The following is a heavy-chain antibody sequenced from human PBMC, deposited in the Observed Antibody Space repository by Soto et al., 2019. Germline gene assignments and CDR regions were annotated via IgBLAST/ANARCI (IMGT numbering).Heavy chain of an antibody. CDR2: IIPIFTTT. CDR1: GGTFSNHA. J-gene: IGHJ3*02. CDR3: AREVAADGTFREDVFDI. D-gene: IGHD6-13*01. Sequence: QVHLVQSGAEVKKPGSSVKVSCKAPGGTFSNHAINWVRQAPGQGLEWLGRIIPIFTTTNYAQKFQGRVSMTAYESTPTAYMELSSLKHDDTAVYYCAREVAADGTFREDVFDIWGQGTLVTVSS. V-gene: IGHV1-69*12.